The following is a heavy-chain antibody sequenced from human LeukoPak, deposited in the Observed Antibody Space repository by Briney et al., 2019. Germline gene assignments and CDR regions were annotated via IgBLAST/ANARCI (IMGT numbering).Heavy chain of an antibody. CDR2: ISAYNGNT. CDR3: ARTRTVDTAMVN. CDR1: GYTFTSNY. D-gene: IGHD5-18*01. J-gene: IGHJ4*02. V-gene: IGHV1-18*04. Sequence: ASVKVSCKASGYTFTSNYMHWVRQAPGQGLKWMGWISAYNGNTNYAQKLQGRVTMTTDTSTSTAYMELRSLRSDDTAVYYCARTRTVDTAMVNWGQGTLVTVSS.